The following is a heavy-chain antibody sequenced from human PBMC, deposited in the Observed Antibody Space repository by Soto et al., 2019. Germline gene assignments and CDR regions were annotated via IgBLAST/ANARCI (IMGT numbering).Heavy chain of an antibody. Sequence: XSVKVSFKVSGYTLTELSMHLVRHSPGKGLEWMGGFDPEDGETIYAQKFQGRVTMTEDTSTDTAYMELSSLRSEDTDVYYCATGSRSSDSGSYYRPLDYWGQGTLVTVSS. D-gene: IGHD3-10*01. J-gene: IGHJ4*02. V-gene: IGHV1-24*01. CDR3: ATGSRSSDSGSYYRPLDY. CDR1: GYTLTELS. CDR2: FDPEDGET.